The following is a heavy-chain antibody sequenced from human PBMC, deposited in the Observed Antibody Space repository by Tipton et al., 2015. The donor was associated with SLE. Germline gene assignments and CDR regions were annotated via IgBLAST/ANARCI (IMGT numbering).Heavy chain of an antibody. Sequence: TLSLTCTVSGASISSSSFYWGWIRQPPEKGLEWIGYIYYSGSTYYNPSLKSRVTISVDTSKNQFSLKLNSVTAADTAVYYCARDLDSIGFDPWGQGTLVTVSS. D-gene: IGHD3-3*02. CDR2: IYYSGST. V-gene: IGHV4-31*03. CDR1: GASISSSSFY. CDR3: ARDLDSIGFDP. J-gene: IGHJ5*02.